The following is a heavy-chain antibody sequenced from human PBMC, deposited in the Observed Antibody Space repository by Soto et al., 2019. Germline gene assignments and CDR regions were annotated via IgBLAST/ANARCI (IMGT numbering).Heavy chain of an antibody. J-gene: IGHJ4*02. Sequence: GESLKISCKGSGYSFTIYWIGWVRQMPGKGLEWMGIIYPGDSDTRYSPSFQGQVTISADKSISTAYLQWSSLKASDTAMDYCARQGGYDSSGYYYGYWGQGTLVTVSS. CDR1: GYSFTIYW. V-gene: IGHV5-51*01. D-gene: IGHD3-22*01. CDR2: IYPGDSDT. CDR3: ARQGGYDSSGYYYGY.